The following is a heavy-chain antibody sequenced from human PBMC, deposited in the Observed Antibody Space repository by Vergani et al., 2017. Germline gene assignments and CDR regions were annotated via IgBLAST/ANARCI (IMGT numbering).Heavy chain of an antibody. D-gene: IGHD2-15*01. CDR1: GFTFSACP. CDR2: ISARYPST. Sequence: EVQLLQSGGGVIQPGGSVRLSCAASGFTFSACPMTWVRQAPGKGLEWVSAISARYPSTYYADSGKGRFTISTDNSRTMLYLQMNSLRAEDTAVYYCARLSDDTTPYLQEGYDCWGQGTLVSVSS. CDR3: ARLSDDTTPYLQEGYDC. J-gene: IGHJ4*02. V-gene: IGHV3-23*01.